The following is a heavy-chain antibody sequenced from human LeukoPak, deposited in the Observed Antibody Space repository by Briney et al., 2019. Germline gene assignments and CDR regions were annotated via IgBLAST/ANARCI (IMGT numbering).Heavy chain of an antibody. CDR1: GYSISSGYY. D-gene: IGHD1-26*01. CDR3: ARAPGGATHAFDI. Sequence: SETLSLTCTVSGYSISSGYYWGWIRQPPGKGLEWIGSIYHSGSTYYNPSLKSRVTISVDTSENQFSLKLSSVTAADTAVYYCARAPGGATHAFDIWGQGTMVTVSS. CDR2: IYHSGST. J-gene: IGHJ3*02. V-gene: IGHV4-38-2*02.